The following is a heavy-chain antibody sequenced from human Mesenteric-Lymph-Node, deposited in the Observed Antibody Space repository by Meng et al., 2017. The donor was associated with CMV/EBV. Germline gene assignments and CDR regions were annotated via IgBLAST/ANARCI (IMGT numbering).Heavy chain of an antibody. V-gene: IGHV5-51*01. Sequence: KVSCKGSGYTFTTYWIGWVRQMPGKGLEWMGIIFPGDSDTRYSPSFHGQVTMSVDKSTNTAYLHWSSLKASDTAMYYCARPRESSGYYSIFDLWGQGTLVTVSS. J-gene: IGHJ4*02. CDR2: IFPGDSDT. CDR3: ARPRESSGYYSIFDL. D-gene: IGHD3-22*01. CDR1: GYTFTTYW.